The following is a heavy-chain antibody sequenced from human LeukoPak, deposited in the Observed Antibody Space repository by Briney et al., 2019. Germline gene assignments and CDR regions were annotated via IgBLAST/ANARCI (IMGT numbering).Heavy chain of an antibody. CDR3: ATPSGRFLEWPHEAFDI. J-gene: IGHJ3*02. Sequence: SETLSLTCTVSGGSISSGDYYWSWIRQPSGKGLEWIGYIYYSGSTYYNPSLKSRVTISVDTSKNQFSLKLSSVTAADTAVYYCATPSGRFLEWPHEAFDIWGQGTMATVSS. D-gene: IGHD3-3*01. CDR2: IYYSGST. V-gene: IGHV4-30-4*08. CDR1: GGSISSGDYY.